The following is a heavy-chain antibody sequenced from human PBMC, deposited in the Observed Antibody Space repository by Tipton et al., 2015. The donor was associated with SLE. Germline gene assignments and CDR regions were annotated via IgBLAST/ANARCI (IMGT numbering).Heavy chain of an antibody. CDR3: ARGGGYDLDF. CDR2: INPYNGNT. J-gene: IGHJ4*02. Sequence: QSGPEVKKPGAAVKVSCKASGYTFTTYTLSWVRQAPGQGLEWMGWINPYNGNTNYAQNLQGRDTMTTDTSTSTAYMELRSLRSGDTAVYYCARGGGYDLDFWGQRTPVTVSS. D-gene: IGHD5-12*01. CDR1: GYTFTTYT. V-gene: IGHV1-18*04.